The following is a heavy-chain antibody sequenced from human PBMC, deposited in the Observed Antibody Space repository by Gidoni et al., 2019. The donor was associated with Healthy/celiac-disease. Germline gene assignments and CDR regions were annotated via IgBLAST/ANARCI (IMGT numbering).Heavy chain of an antibody. CDR1: GFTFSSYS. V-gene: IGHV3-48*01. D-gene: IGHD2-15*01. CDR2: ISSSSSTI. J-gene: IGHJ4*02. Sequence: EVQLVESGGGLVQPGGSLRLSCAASGFTFSSYSMNWVRQAPGKGLEWVSYISSSSSTIYYADSVKGRFTISRDNAKNSLYLQMNSLRAEDTAVYYCARDRGRLGGDFDHWGQGTLVTVSS. CDR3: ARDRGRLGGDFDH.